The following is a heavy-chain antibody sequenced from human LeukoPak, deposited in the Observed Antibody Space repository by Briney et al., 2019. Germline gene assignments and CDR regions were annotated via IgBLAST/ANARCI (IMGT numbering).Heavy chain of an antibody. CDR3: ARASTRAFDI. CDR1: GGTFSSYA. V-gene: IGHV1-8*03. J-gene: IGHJ3*02. Sequence: ASVKVSCQAYGGTFSSYAISWVRQAPRQGLEWMGWMNPNSGNTGYAQKFQGRVTITRNTSISTAYMELSSLRSEDTAVYYCARASTRAFDIWGQGTMVTVSS. CDR2: MNPNSGNT.